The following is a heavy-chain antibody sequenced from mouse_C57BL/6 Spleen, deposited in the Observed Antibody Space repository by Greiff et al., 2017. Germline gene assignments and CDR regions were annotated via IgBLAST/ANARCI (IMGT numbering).Heavy chain of an antibody. CDR2: ILPGSGST. Sequence: VQLQQSGAELMKPGASVKLSCKATGYTFTGYWIEWVKQRPGHGLEWIGEILPGSGSTNYNEKFKGKATFTADTSSNTAYMQLSRLTTEDSAIYYCARRLDSSGYWFAYWGQGTLVTVSA. J-gene: IGHJ3*01. CDR3: ARRLDSSGYWFAY. D-gene: IGHD3-2*02. V-gene: IGHV1-9*01. CDR1: GYTFTGYW.